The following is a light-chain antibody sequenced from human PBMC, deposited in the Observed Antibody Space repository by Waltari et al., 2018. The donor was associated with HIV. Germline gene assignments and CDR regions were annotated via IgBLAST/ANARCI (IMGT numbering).Light chain of an antibody. V-gene: IGLV1-40*01. CDR1: SPNIGAGYD. CDR3: QSYDSSLSAYV. CDR2: GNS. J-gene: IGLJ1*01. Sequence: QSVLTQPPSVSGAPGQRVTISCPGSSPNIGAGYDVHWYHQLPGTAPKLLIYGNSNRPSGVPDRFSGSKSGTSASLAITGLQAEDEADYYCQSYDSSLSAYVFGTGTKVTVL.